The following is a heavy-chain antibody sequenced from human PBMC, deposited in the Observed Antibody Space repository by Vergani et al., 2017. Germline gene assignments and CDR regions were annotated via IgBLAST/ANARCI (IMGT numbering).Heavy chain of an antibody. CDR3: ARVNTMVRGVISHFDY. J-gene: IGHJ4*02. CDR1: GYSISSGYY. V-gene: IGHV4-38-2*02. D-gene: IGHD3-10*01. Sequence: QVQLQESGPGLVKPSETLSLTCTVPGYSISSGYYWGWIRQPPGKGLEWIGSIYHSGSTYYNPSLKSRVTISVDTSKNQFSLKLSSVTAADTAVYYCARVNTMVRGVISHFDYWGQGTLVTVSS. CDR2: IYHSGST.